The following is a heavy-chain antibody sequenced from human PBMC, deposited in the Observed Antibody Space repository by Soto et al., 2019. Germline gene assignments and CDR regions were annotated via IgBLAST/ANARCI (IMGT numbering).Heavy chain of an antibody. Sequence: ASVKVSCKASGGTFSSYAISWVRQAPGQGLEWMGGIIPIFGTANYAQKFQGRVTITADESTSTAYMELSSLRSEDTAVYYCASRYCSSTSCYAGIWGRRYYYYGMDVWGQGTTVTVSS. J-gene: IGHJ6*02. CDR3: ASRYCSSTSCYAGIWGRRYYYYGMDV. CDR1: GGTFSSYA. CDR2: IIPIFGTA. D-gene: IGHD2-2*01. V-gene: IGHV1-69*13.